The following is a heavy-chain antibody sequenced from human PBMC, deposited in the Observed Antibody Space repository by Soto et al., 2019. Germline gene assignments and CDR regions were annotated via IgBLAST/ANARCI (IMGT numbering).Heavy chain of an antibody. J-gene: IGHJ4*02. CDR1: GFTVSSNY. V-gene: IGHV3-53*01. Sequence: PGGSLRPSCAASGFTVSSNYMSWVRQAPGKGLEWVSVIYSGGTTYYADSVKGRFTISRDNSKNTLYLQMNSLRAEDTAVYYCAREKVEDSGEEFDYWGQGTLVTVSS. CDR2: IYSGGTT. CDR3: AREKVEDSGEEFDY. D-gene: IGHD1-26*01.